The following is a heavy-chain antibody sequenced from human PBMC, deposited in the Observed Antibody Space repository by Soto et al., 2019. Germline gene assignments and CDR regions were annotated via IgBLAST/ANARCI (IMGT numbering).Heavy chain of an antibody. CDR3: ARVGTPGIAADGFYYYYGMDV. J-gene: IGHJ6*02. D-gene: IGHD6-13*01. Sequence: RSLTCAVYGGSFSGYYWSWIRQPPGKGLEWIGEINHSGSTNYNPSLKSRVTISVDTSKNQFSLKLSSVTAADTAVYYCARVGTPGIAADGFYYYYGMDVWGQGTTVTVSS. V-gene: IGHV4-34*01. CDR2: INHSGST. CDR1: GGSFSGYY.